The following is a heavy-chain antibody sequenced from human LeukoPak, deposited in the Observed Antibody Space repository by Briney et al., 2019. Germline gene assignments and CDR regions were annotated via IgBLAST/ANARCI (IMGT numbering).Heavy chain of an antibody. V-gene: IGHV3-23*01. CDR3: AKQGYCTTTSCSQLSY. Sequence: PGGSLRLSCAASGFTFSSYGINWVRQAPGKGLEWVSGISGSGGRTYYADSVKGRFTISRDNSKNTLYLQMNSLRAEDTAIYYCAKQGYCTTTSCSQLSYWGQGTLVTVSS. D-gene: IGHD2-2*01. CDR2: ISGSGGRT. J-gene: IGHJ4*02. CDR1: GFTFSSYG.